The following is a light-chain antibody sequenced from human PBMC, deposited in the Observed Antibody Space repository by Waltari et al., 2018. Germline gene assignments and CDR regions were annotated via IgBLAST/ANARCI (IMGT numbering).Light chain of an antibody. CDR1: INHIGSYY. CDR3: SAWDYTYNVWV. Sequence: QSALTQEISLSGNVGQKVTLSCTGNINHIGSYYVGLYQQISNGAPKTVMFGKSLPSGIPDSVSGSKFGTTAFLIISGLQPEDGGYYYCSAWDYTYNVWVFGGGTKVTVL. CDR2: GKS. V-gene: IGLV1-44*01. J-gene: IGLJ3*02.